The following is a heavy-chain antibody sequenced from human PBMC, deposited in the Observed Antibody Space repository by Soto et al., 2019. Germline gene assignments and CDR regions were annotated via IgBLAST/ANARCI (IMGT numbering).Heavy chain of an antibody. CDR1: GFTFSSYA. V-gene: IGHV3-23*01. CDR3: AKISQYYYGSGTLDV. J-gene: IGHJ6*02. Sequence: PGGSLRLSCAASGFTFSSYAMSWVRQAPGKGLEWVSAISGSGGSTYYADSVKGRFTISRDNSKNTRYLQMNSLRAEDTAVYYCAKISQYYYGSGTLDVWGQGTTVTVSS. CDR2: ISGSGGST. D-gene: IGHD3-10*01.